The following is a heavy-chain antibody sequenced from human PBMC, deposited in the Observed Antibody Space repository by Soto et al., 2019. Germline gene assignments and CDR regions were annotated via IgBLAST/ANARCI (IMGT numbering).Heavy chain of an antibody. V-gene: IGHV3-48*01. CDR1: GFTFSSYN. CDR3: ARGGPRSYYYGSETDPNY. CDR2: ISSSSTSI. Sequence: GGSLRLSCAASGFTFSSYNMNWVRQAPGKGLEWVSYISSSSTSIYYADSVKGRFTISRDNAKNSLYLQMNSLRAEDTAVYYCARGGPRSYYYGSETDPNYWGQGTLVTVSS. J-gene: IGHJ4*02. D-gene: IGHD3-10*01.